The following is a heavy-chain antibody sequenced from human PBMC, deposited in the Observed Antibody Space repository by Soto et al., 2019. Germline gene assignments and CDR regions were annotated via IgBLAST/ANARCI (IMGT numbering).Heavy chain of an antibody. Sequence: SETLSLTCTVSGGSISSSSYYWGWIRQPPGKGLEWIGSIYYSGSTYYNPSLKSRVTISVDTSKNQFSLKLSSVTAADTAVYYCARHTPEQQLLDVWGKGTTVTVSS. CDR1: GGSISSSSYY. CDR3: ARHTPEQQLLDV. D-gene: IGHD6-13*01. J-gene: IGHJ6*04. V-gene: IGHV4-39*01. CDR2: IYYSGST.